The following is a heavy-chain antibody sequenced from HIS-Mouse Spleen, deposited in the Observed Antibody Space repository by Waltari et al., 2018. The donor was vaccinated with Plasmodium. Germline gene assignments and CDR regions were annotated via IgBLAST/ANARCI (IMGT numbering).Heavy chain of an antibody. CDR1: GGSISSSSYY. CDR2: IYYSGGT. CDR3: ARDRITGTSYFDY. Sequence: QLQLQESGPGLVKPSETLSLTCTVSGGSISSSSYYWGWIRQPPGKGMEWIGCIYYSGGTYYTPSLKSRVTISVDTSKNQFSLKLSSVTAADTAVYYCARDRITGTSYFDYWGQGTLVTVSS. J-gene: IGHJ4*02. V-gene: IGHV4-39*07. D-gene: IGHD1-7*01.